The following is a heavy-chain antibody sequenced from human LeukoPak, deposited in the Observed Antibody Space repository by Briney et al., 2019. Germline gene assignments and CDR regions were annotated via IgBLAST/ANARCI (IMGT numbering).Heavy chain of an antibody. D-gene: IGHD4-17*01. J-gene: IGHJ4*02. CDR2: ISSDGSNK. CDR3: ARGVWATVTKVGLDY. V-gene: IGHV3-30-3*01. Sequence: GGSLRLSCAASGFSFSTYTMYWVRQAPGKGLEWVAIISSDGSNKYYADSVKGRFTISRDNSKKTLYLQMNSLRAGDTAVYFWARGVWATVTKVGLDYWGQGSLVTVSA. CDR1: GFSFSTYT.